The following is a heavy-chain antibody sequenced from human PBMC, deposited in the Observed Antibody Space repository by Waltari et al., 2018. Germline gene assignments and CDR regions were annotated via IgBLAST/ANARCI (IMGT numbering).Heavy chain of an antibody. J-gene: IGHJ4*02. CDR1: GGSFSGYY. V-gene: IGHV4-34*01. D-gene: IGHD6-13*01. Sequence: QVQLQQWGAGLLKPSETLSLTCAVSGGSFSGYYWSWIRQPPGKAREWIGEINHSGSTNYNPSLKRRVTISVDTSKNQFSLKLSSVTAADTAVYYCASTEYSSSKNFDYWGQGTLVTVSS. CDR2: INHSGST. CDR3: ASTEYSSSKNFDY.